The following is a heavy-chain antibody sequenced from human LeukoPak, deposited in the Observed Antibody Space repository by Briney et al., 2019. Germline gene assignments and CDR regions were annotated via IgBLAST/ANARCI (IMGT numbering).Heavy chain of an antibody. J-gene: IGHJ6*03. CDR1: GFTFSGSA. CDR2: IRSKANSYAT. CDR3: TRQPNVNYYYYYMDV. V-gene: IGHV3-73*01. Sequence: SGGSLRLSCAASGFTFSGSAMHWVRQASGKGLEWVGRIRSKANSYATAYAASVKGRFTISRDDSKNTAYLQMNSLKTEDTAVYYCTRQPNVNYYYYYMDVWGKGTTVTISS.